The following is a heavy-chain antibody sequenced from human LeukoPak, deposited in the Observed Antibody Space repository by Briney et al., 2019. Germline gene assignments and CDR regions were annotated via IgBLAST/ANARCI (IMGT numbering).Heavy chain of an antibody. J-gene: IGHJ5*02. V-gene: IGHV1-8*03. Sequence: ASVKVSCKASGYTFTSYDINWVRQATGQGLEWMGWMNPNSGNTGYAQKFQDRVTITRNTSISTAYMELSSLRSEDTAVYYCAGGRKATIFGVVNWFDPWGQGTLVTVSS. CDR2: MNPNSGNT. CDR1: GYTFTSYD. D-gene: IGHD3-3*01. CDR3: AGGRKATIFGVVNWFDP.